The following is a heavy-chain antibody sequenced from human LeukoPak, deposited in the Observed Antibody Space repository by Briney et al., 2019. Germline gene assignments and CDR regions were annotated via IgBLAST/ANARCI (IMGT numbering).Heavy chain of an antibody. Sequence: ASVKVSCKASGYTFTGYYMHWVRQAPGQGLEWMGWINPNSGGTNYAQKFQGRVTMTRDTSISTAYMELSRLRSDDTAVNYCARETPLLASAFDIWGQGTMVTVSS. CDR2: INPNSGGT. CDR1: GYTFTGYY. V-gene: IGHV1-2*02. D-gene: IGHD3-10*01. CDR3: ARETPLLASAFDI. J-gene: IGHJ3*02.